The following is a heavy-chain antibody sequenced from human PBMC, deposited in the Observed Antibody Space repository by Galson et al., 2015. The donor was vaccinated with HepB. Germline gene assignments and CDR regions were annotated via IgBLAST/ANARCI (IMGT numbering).Heavy chain of an antibody. Sequence: SVKVSCKASGYTFTSYYMHWVRQAPGQGLEWMGVINPSGGSTSYAQKFQGRVIMTRDTSTSTVYMELSSLRSDDTAVYYCARYPSYYYDSSGSADYWGQGTLVTVSS. CDR2: INPSGGST. J-gene: IGHJ4*02. CDR1: GYTFTSYY. CDR3: ARYPSYYYDSSGSADY. D-gene: IGHD3-22*01. V-gene: IGHV1-46*01.